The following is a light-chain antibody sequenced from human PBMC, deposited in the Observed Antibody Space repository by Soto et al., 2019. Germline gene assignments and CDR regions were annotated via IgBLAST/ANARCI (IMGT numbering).Light chain of an antibody. J-gene: IGKJ1*01. CDR2: DAS. Sequence: DIQMNQSPSSLSPSVGARVTITCRASRSISDWLAWYQQKPGKAPELLIFDASNLKSGVSSRFSGSGSGTEFTLTISRLQPDEVATYYCLQYSSHSWTFGQGTKVDIK. V-gene: IGKV1-5*01. CDR3: LQYSSHSWT. CDR1: RSISDW.